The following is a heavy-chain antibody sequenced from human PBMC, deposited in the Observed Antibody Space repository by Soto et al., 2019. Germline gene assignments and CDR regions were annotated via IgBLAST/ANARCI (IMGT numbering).Heavy chain of an antibody. J-gene: IGHJ4*02. Sequence: GESLKISCKGSGYSFTSYWIGWVRQMPGKGLEWMGSIYSGDSDTRYSPSFQGQVTISADKSISTAYLQWSSLKASDTARYYCARHPGGNDSPTDYWGQGTLVTVSS. V-gene: IGHV5-51*01. CDR1: GYSFTSYW. CDR2: IYSGDSDT. D-gene: IGHD2-8*01. CDR3: ARHPGGNDSPTDY.